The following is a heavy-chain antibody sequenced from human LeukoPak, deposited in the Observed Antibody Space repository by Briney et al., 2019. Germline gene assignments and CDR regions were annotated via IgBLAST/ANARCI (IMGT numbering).Heavy chain of an antibody. V-gene: IGHV4-39*01. CDR3: SRHWDGPKRRLDY. CDR2: IYYSGST. D-gene: IGHD1-26*01. Sequence: PSETLSLTCTVSRGCISSSSYYWRWIRQPPGKGLEWIGTIYYSGSTYYNPSLKSRVTISVDTSNNQFSLKLSSVTAADTAVYYWSRHWDGPKRRLDYWGQGTLVTVSS. J-gene: IGHJ4*02. CDR1: RGCISSSSYY.